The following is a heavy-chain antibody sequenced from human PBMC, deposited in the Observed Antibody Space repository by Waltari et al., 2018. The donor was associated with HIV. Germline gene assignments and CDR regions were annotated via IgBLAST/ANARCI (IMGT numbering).Heavy chain of an antibody. V-gene: IGHV3-21*06. D-gene: IGHD2-21*02. Sequence: ESGGGRAKPGGTLKLSCSGSGFTFRTYRVRWIRQTPGRGLEWISSISDDSSFIYYADSVKGRFTVSRDNVRNSVFLQMNDVRAEDTAKYFCGAFLCAEDCRDGFDVWGQGTMVTVSS. CDR1: GFTFRTYR. CDR3: GAFLCAEDCRDGFDV. CDR2: ISDDSSFI. J-gene: IGHJ3*01.